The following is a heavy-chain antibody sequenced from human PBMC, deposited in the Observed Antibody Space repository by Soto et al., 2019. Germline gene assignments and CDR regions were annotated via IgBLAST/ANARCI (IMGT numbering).Heavy chain of an antibody. CDR2: INHSGST. Sequence: QVQLQQWGAGLLKPSETLSLTCAVYGGSFSGYYWSWIRQPPGKGLEWIGEINHSGSTNYNPCLKSRVTISVDTSKNQCSLKLSSVTAADTAVYYCARRVGGWFDYWGQEPWSPPPQ. D-gene: IGHD3-16*01. V-gene: IGHV4-34*01. CDR1: GGSFSGYY. J-gene: IGHJ4*01. CDR3: ARRVGGWFDY.